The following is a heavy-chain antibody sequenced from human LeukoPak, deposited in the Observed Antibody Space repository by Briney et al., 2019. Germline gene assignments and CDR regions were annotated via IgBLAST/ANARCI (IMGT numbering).Heavy chain of an antibody. D-gene: IGHD1-1*01. J-gene: IGHJ3*02. CDR2: ITSSSSIK. V-gene: IGHV3-48*01. Sequence: GGSLRLSCVASGFTFRSFSMNWVRQAPGKGLEWVSYITSSSSIKHYADSVKGRCTISRDNAKNSLYLQMNSLRAEDTAVYYCAGPGHPGGGFDIWGQGTMVTVSS. CDR3: AGPGHPGGGFDI. CDR1: GFTFRSFS.